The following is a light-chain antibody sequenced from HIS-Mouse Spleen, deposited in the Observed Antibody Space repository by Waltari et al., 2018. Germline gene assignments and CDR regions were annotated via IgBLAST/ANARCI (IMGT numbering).Light chain of an antibody. CDR3: KKLNSYHPT. J-gene: IGKJ4*02. Sequence: DIQFTQSPSCLSASLGDRVTSTCRAGQGISSYLDWYQQKPGKAPKLLIYDASALQSGVPSRFRGSGYGTEFTLTISSMQHEAFETYYSKKLNSYHPTFGRGTKVDIE. CDR2: DAS. V-gene: IGKV1-9*01. CDR1: QGISSY.